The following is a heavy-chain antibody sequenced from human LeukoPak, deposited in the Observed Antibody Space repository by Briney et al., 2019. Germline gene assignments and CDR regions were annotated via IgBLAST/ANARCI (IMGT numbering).Heavy chain of an antibody. J-gene: IGHJ4*02. CDR1: GFTFSSYG. CDR2: IWYDGSNK. V-gene: IGHV3-33*01. CDR3: ARASPQYYFDY. Sequence: GRSLRLSCAASGFTFSSYGMHWVRQAPGKGMEWVAVIWYDGSNKYYADSVKGRFTISRDNSKNTLYLQMNSLRAEDTAVYYCARASPQYYFDYWGQGTLVTVSS.